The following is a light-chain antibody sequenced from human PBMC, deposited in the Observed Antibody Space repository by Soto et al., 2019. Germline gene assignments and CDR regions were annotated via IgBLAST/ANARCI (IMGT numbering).Light chain of an antibody. Sequence: DIQMTQSPSSLSTSVEDRVIITCRASQSISNHLNWYQQKPGKAPKLLIFAASSLQSGVPSRFSGSRSGPDFTLTISSLEPEDFAVYYCQQRSNWPLTFGQGTRLEIK. CDR2: AAS. J-gene: IGKJ5*01. CDR3: QQRSNWPLT. CDR1: QSISNH. V-gene: IGKV1-39*01.